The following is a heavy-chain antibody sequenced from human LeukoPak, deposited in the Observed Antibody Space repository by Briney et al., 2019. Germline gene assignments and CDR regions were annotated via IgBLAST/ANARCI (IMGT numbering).Heavy chain of an antibody. J-gene: IGHJ4*02. CDR2: ISASGGST. CDR3: AKDPSPDYGYLDY. CDR1: GFTFSSSA. Sequence: GGSLRLSCAASGFTFSSSAMSWVRQVPGKGLEWVSGISASGGSTSYADSVRGRFTISRDNSKNTLYVQMNSLRDEDTAVYYCAKDPSPDYGYLDYWGQGTLVTVSS. V-gene: IGHV3-23*01. D-gene: IGHD4-17*01.